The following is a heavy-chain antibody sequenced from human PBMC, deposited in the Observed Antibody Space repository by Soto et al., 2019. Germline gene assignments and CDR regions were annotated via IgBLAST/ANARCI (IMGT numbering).Heavy chain of an antibody. CDR1: GFTFSHHW. V-gene: IGHV3-74*01. J-gene: IGHJ4*02. D-gene: IGHD1-26*01. Sequence: EVQLVESGGGYVQPGGSLRLSCAASGFTFSHHWMHWVRQAPGKGLVWVSRFNTHGSTTTYADSVKGRFTISRDNAKNTFHLQMNSLRAEDTAIYYCLGTGSNSYWGQGTLVTVSS. CDR2: FNTHGSTT. CDR3: LGTGSNSY.